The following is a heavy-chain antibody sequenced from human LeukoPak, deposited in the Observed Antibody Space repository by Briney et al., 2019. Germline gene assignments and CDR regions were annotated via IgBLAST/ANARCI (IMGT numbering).Heavy chain of an antibody. D-gene: IGHD3-22*01. V-gene: IGHV1-69*10. J-gene: IGHJ4*02. CDR1: VGTFSSYA. Sequence: SVKVSCKASVGTFSSYAISWVRQAPGQGLECGGGIITILGIANYAQKFPGRVTISADTSTSTAYMELSSLRSADTGVYYCASEGDYYDSSGGFDYWGQGTLVTVSS. CDR3: ASEGDYYDSSGGFDY. CDR2: IITILGIA.